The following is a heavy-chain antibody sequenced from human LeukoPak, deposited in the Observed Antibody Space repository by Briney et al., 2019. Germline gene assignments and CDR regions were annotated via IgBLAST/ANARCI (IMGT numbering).Heavy chain of an antibody. J-gene: IGHJ6*04. V-gene: IGHV3-30*04. CDR1: GFTFNIYA. Sequence: GGSLRLSCAASGFTFNIYAMHWVRQAPGKGLEWVAVTAFDGRNKYYADSVRGRFTISRDNCKNTLYLQMNNLRAEETAVYYCARDPDSGYSYGAPSGYGMDVWGKGTTVTVSS. D-gene: IGHD5-18*01. CDR2: TAFDGRNK. CDR3: ARDPDSGYSYGAPSGYGMDV.